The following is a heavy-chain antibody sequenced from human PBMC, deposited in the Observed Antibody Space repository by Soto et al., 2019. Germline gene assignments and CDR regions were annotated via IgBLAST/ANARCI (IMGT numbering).Heavy chain of an antibody. Sequence: SVKVSCKASGGTFSSYAISWVRQAPGQGLEWMGGIIPIFGTANYAQKFQGRVTITADESTSTAYMELSSLRSEDTAVYYCARAKYSNYVRYYYYYGMDVWGQGTTVTVSS. V-gene: IGHV1-69*13. J-gene: IGHJ6*02. CDR3: ARAKYSNYVRYYYYYGMDV. CDR1: GGTFSSYA. D-gene: IGHD4-4*01. CDR2: IIPIFGTA.